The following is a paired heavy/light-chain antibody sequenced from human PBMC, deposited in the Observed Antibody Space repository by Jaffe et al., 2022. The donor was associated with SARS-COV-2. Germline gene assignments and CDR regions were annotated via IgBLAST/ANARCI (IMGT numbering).Heavy chain of an antibody. D-gene: IGHD3-9*01. CDR2: VNGDNGNT. CDR3: ARDTYFGDGLDI. V-gene: IGHV1-3*01. J-gene: IGHJ3*02. Sequence: QVQLVQSGAEVKKPGASVKVSCKASGYTFSIYEIHWVRQAPGQRLEWMGRVNGDNGNTKFSQKFQGRVTLTRDTSASTAYMELSSLRSEDTAVYYCARDTYFGDGLDIWGQGTVVTISS. CDR1: GYTFSIYE.
Light chain of an antibody. V-gene: IGKV1-9*01. Sequence: DIQLTQSPSFLSASVGDRVTITCRASQDISSYLAWYQQNPGKAPKLLIYAASTLQSGVPSRFSGSGSGTEFTLTISSLQPEDFATYYCQQLNSYPRTFGQGTKVEIK. J-gene: IGKJ1*01. CDR1: QDISSY. CDR3: QQLNSYPRT. CDR2: AAS.